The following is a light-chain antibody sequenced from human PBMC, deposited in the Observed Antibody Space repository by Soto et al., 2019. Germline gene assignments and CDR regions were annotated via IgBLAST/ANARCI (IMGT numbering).Light chain of an antibody. J-gene: IGKJ1*01. CDR2: GVS. CDR1: QSVSASQ. CDR3: QQYGSSLRT. Sequence: EVVLTQSPGTLSLSPGERATLSCRTSQSVSASQLAWYQQKPGQAPRLLIYGVSNRATSIPDRFSGSGSGTDFTLTISRLEPEDFAVYYCQQYGSSLRTFGQGTKVDIK. V-gene: IGKV3-20*01.